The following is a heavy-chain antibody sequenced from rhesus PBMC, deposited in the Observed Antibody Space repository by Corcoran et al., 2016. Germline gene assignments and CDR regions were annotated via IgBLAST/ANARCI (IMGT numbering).Heavy chain of an antibody. V-gene: IGHV4-80*01. D-gene: IGHD3-28*01. J-gene: IGHJ4*01. CDR3: ARLTYYDDSGYFDY. Sequence: QVQLQESGPGLVKPSETLSLTCAVSGGSFSSYWWSCIRQPPGKGLEWIGEINGNSGGTNYNPSSKSRVTMSKDAAKNQFSLKLSYVTAADTAVYYCARLTYYDDSGYFDYWGQGVLVTVSS. CDR1: GGSFSSYW. CDR2: INGNSGGT.